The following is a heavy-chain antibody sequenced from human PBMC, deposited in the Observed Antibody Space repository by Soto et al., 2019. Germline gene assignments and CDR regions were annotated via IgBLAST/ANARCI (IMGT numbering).Heavy chain of an antibody. CDR1: GGTFSSYA. CDR2: IIPIFGTA. V-gene: IGHV1-69*13. D-gene: IGHD6-13*01. J-gene: IGHJ6*02. Sequence: SVKVSCKASGGTFSSYAISWVRQAPGQGLEWMGGIIPIFGTANYAQKFQGRVTITADESTSTAYMELSSLRSEDTAVYYCASVAVAAGRLYYYYGMDVWGQGTTVTVSS. CDR3: ASVAVAAGRLYYYYGMDV.